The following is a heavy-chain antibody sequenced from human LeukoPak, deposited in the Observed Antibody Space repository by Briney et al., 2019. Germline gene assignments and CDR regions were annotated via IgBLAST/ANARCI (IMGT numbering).Heavy chain of an antibody. CDR2: IYYSGRT. J-gene: IGHJ4*02. CDR1: GVSISDYY. Sequence: SETLSLTCTVSGVSISDYYWSWIRQPPGKGLEWIGSIYYSGRTNYNPSLRSRVTISLDTSKDQFSLKLSSVTAADTAVYYCSRESGPFSPFGYWGQGTLVTVTS. D-gene: IGHD1-26*01. CDR3: SRESGPFSPFGY. V-gene: IGHV4-4*08.